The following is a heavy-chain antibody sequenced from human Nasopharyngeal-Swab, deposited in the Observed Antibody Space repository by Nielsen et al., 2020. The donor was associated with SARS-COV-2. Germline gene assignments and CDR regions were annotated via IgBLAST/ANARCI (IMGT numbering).Heavy chain of an antibody. J-gene: IGHJ4*02. CDR3: AHRRTYSGSLYY. V-gene: IGHV2-70*12. CDR1: GFSLSTSGMC. CDR2: IDWDDDK. D-gene: IGHD1-26*01. Sequence: SGPTLVKPPPTLTLTCTFSGFSLSTSGMCVSWIRQPPGKALEWLARIDWDDDKYYSTSLKTRLTISKDTSKNQVVLTMTNMDPVDTATYYCAHRRTYSGSLYYWGQGTLVTVSS.